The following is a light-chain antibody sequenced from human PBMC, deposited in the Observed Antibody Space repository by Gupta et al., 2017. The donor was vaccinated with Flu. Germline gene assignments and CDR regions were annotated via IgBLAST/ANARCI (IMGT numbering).Light chain of an antibody. CDR2: DAS. J-gene: IGKJ4*01. CDR3: QQYDNLPLT. CDR1: QEISNY. Sequence: PSSLSASVGDRVTITCQASQEISNYLDWFQQKPGRAPDLLIYDASSLESGVPSRFSGSGSGTDFTLTIGSLQPEDVGTYYCQQYDNLPLTFGGGTKVEI. V-gene: IGKV1-33*01.